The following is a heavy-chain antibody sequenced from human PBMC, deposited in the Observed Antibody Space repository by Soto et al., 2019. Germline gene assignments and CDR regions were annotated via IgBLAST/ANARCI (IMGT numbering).Heavy chain of an antibody. J-gene: IGHJ3*01. CDR3: AEHGGFDF. V-gene: IGHV3-23*01. D-gene: IGHD4-17*01. Sequence: EGQLLQSGGGLVQPGESLRVSCAASGFTFSSSGMSWVRQAPGKGLEWVSSISVRGDYRYYADSVKGRFTISRDNSKNTLYLQMNSLTAEDTAVYYCAEHGGFDFWCQGTMVAVSS. CDR1: GFTFSSSG. CDR2: ISVRGDYR.